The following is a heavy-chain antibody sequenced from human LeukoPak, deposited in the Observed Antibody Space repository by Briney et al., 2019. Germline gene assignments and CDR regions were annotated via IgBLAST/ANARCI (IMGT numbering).Heavy chain of an antibody. CDR2: INAGNRKT. Sequence: ASVKVSCKASGYIFTDYAIQWVRQAPGQGLEWMGWINAGNRKTKYSQKFQGRVTITRDTSASTAYMELSGLRSDDTAVYYCARARWTSTVTTYYLDFWGQGTLVTVSS. V-gene: IGHV1-3*01. CDR1: GYIFTDYA. J-gene: IGHJ4*02. D-gene: IGHD4-17*01. CDR3: ARARWTSTVTTYYLDF.